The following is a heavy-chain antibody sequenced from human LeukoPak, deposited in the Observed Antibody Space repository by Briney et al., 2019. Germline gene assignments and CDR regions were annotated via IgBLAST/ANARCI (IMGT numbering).Heavy chain of an antibody. V-gene: IGHV3-21*04. Sequence: GGSLRLSCAASGFTFSSYSMNWVRQAPGKGLEWVSSISSSSSYIYYADSVKGRFTISRDNAKNSLYLQMNSLRAEDTALYYCAKASGIVGATMALDYWGQGTLVTVSS. CDR2: ISSSSSYI. CDR3: AKASGIVGATMALDY. CDR1: GFTFSSYS. J-gene: IGHJ4*02. D-gene: IGHD1-26*01.